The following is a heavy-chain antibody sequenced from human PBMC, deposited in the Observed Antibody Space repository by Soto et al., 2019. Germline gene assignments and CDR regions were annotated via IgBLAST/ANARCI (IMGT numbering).Heavy chain of an antibody. CDR2: IDPSDSYT. J-gene: IGHJ3*02. CDR1: GYSFTSYW. Sequence: EVQLVQSGAEVKKPGESLRISCKTSGYSFTSYWISWVRQMPGKGLEWMGRIDPSDSYTNYSPSFQGYVTISTDKSISTAYLQWSSLKASDTAMYYCARPRIAEENDAFDIWGQGTMVTVSS. CDR3: ARPRIAEENDAFDI. D-gene: IGHD6-13*01. V-gene: IGHV5-10-1*01.